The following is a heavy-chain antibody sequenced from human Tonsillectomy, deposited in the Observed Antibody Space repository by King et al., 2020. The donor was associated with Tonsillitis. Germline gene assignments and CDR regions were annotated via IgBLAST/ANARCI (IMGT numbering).Heavy chain of an antibody. V-gene: IGHV3-30-3*01. CDR3: ARAGFCDSTSCYRYYYYMDV. CDR2: ISYDGSNN. Sequence: VQLVESGGGVVQPGRSLRLSCAASGFTFTTYAMHWVRQAPGKGLEWVAFISYDGSNNSYTDSVKGRYTISRDNSKNTLYLQINSLSAEDTAVYYCARAGFCDSTSCYRYYYYMDVWGKGTTVTVSS. D-gene: IGHD2-2*01. J-gene: IGHJ6*03. CDR1: GFTFTTYA.